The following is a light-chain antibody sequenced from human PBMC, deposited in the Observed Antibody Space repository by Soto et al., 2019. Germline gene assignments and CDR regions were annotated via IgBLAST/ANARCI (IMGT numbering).Light chain of an antibody. CDR3: CSYTGGTTLV. CDR2: EVS. V-gene: IGLV2-14*01. Sequence: QSALTQPASVSGSPGQSIIISCSGSSSDVGGYKYVSWYQQHPGKAPKLMIFEVSNRPSGVSNRFSGSKSGNTASLTISGLQAEDEGDYYCCSYTGGTTLVCGGGTKVTVL. J-gene: IGLJ2*01. CDR1: SSDVGGYKY.